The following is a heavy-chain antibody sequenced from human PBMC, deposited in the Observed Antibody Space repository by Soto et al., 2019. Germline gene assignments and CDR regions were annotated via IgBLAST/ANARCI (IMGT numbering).Heavy chain of an antibody. J-gene: IGHJ4*02. Sequence: QVQLQQWGAGLLKPSETLSLTCAVYGGSFSGSYWSWIRQPPGKGLEWIGEINHSGGTNYNPSLKSRVTISVVTSKSQLSLTLNSVTAADTAVYYCARPIAARASRNLDYRGQGTLVTVSS. CDR2: INHSGGT. CDR1: GGSFSGSY. CDR3: ARPIAARASRNLDY. V-gene: IGHV4-34*01. D-gene: IGHD6-6*01.